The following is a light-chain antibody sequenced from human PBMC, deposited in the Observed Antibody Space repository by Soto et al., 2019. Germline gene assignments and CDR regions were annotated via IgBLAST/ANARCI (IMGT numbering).Light chain of an antibody. Sequence: ESVLTQSPGTLSLSPGERATLSCRVSQSVSSSYLAWYQQKPGQAPSLLMYGAYSRATGIPDRFSGTGSATELTLNISRLEPEDFAVYYCPQYAFSPKTSGQATKVDIK. CDR3: PQYAFSPKT. V-gene: IGKV3-20*01. CDR1: QSVSSSY. CDR2: GAY. J-gene: IGKJ1*01.